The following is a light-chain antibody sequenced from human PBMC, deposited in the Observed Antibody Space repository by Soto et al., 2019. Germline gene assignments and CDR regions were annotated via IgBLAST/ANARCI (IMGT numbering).Light chain of an antibody. CDR2: GAS. J-gene: IGKJ2*01. Sequence: EIVMTQSPSTLSVSPGERATLSCRASQSVSSNLAWYQQKPGQAPRLLIYGASTRATGIPARFSGSVSGTEFTLTISSLQSEAFAVYYCQQYNNWPQTFGQGTKLEIK. V-gene: IGKV3-15*01. CDR1: QSVSSN. CDR3: QQYNNWPQT.